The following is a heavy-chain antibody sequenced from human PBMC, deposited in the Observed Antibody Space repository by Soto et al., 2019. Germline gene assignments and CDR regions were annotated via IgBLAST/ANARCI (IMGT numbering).Heavy chain of an antibody. Sequence: PGGSLRLSCAASGFTFSSYAMSWVRRAPGKGLEWVSAISGSGGSTYYADSVKGRFTISRDNSKNTLYLQMNSLRAEDTAVYYCAKLSNTGWYGHIEYRAQGPLVTVSS. V-gene: IGHV3-23*01. D-gene: IGHD6-19*01. CDR3: AKLSNTGWYGHIEY. CDR1: GFTFSSYA. CDR2: ISGSGGST. J-gene: IGHJ4*02.